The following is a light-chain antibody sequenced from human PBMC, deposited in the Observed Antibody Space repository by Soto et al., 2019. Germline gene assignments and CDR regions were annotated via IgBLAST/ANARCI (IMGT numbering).Light chain of an antibody. Sequence: DIQMTQSPFSLSASVGDRITITCRASQSVSNYLNWYQHKPGKAPSLLIYAASTLQSGVPSRFSGSGSGTDFALTICSLQPDDFATYFCQQSYSSPLTFGGGTKIEIK. J-gene: IGKJ4*01. CDR2: AAS. CDR1: QSVSNY. CDR3: QQSYSSPLT. V-gene: IGKV1-39*01.